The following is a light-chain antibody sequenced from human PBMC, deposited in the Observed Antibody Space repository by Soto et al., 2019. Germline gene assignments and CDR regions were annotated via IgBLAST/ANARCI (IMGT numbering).Light chain of an antibody. CDR3: QEYKSYSWT. J-gene: IGKJ1*01. V-gene: IGKV1-5*01. CDR2: DAS. Sequence: DIQTSQAPSPLSASLGYRFTIRWRSSQSISSWLAWYQQKPGKAPKLLIYDASSLESGVPSRVSGSGSGTEFTLTIDSLQPDDFATYYCQEYKSYSWTFGQGTKVDIK. CDR1: QSISSW.